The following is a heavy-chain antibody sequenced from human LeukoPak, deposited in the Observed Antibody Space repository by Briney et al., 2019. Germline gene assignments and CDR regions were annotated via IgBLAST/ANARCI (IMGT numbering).Heavy chain of an antibody. CDR2: INAGNGNT. Sequence: ASVKASCKASGYTFTSYAMHWVRQAPGQRLEWMGWINAGNGNTKYSQKFQGRVTITRDTSASTAYMELSSLRSEDTAVYYCASGSRGGATTGSDYWGQGTLVTVSS. V-gene: IGHV1-3*01. CDR3: ASGSRGGATTGSDY. J-gene: IGHJ4*02. D-gene: IGHD1-26*01. CDR1: GYTFTSYA.